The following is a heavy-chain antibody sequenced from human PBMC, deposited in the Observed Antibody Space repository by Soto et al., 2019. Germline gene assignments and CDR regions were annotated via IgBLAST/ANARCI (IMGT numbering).Heavy chain of an antibody. Sequence: ESLKISCKGSGYSFTTFWITWVRQMPGKGLEWMGTVDPRDSYANYSPSFQGHVTISADKSISTAYLQWSSLKASDTAMYYCARLGLAYCGGDCYSRWFYYYGMDVWGQGTTVTVS. CDR1: GYSFTTFW. CDR2: VDPRDSYA. V-gene: IGHV5-10-1*01. J-gene: IGHJ6*02. CDR3: ARLGLAYCGGDCYSRWFYYYGMDV. D-gene: IGHD2-21*02.